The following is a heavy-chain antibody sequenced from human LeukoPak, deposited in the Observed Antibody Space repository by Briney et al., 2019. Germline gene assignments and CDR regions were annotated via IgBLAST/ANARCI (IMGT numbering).Heavy chain of an antibody. CDR3: ATGRRFHVDY. V-gene: IGHV3-21*04. CDR1: GFTFSSYS. D-gene: IGHD3-16*01. J-gene: IGHJ4*02. Sequence: GGSLRLSCAASGFTFSSYSMNWVRQAPGKGLEWVSSISSSSSYIYYADSVKGRFTISRDNAKNSLYLQMNSLRAENTAVYYCATGRRFHVDYWGQGTLVTVSS. CDR2: ISSSSSYI.